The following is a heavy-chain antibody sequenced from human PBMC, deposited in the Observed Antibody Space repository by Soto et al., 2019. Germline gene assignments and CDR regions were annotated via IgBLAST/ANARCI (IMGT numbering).Heavy chain of an antibody. V-gene: IGHV4-59*12. Sequence: QVQLQESGPGLVKPSETLSLTCTVSGGSISHFYWYWIRQPPGKGLEWIAYVFYSRSTNYNPSLKGRVIMSVETSKNKFSLKLRSVTAADTAVYYCASGADDYPNGMDVWSQGTTATVPS. D-gene: IGHD3-16*01. J-gene: IGHJ6*02. CDR1: GGSISHFY. CDR3: ASGADDYPNGMDV. CDR2: VFYSRST.